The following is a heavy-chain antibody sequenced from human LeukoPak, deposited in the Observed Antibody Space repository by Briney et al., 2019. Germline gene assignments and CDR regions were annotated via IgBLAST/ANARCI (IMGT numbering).Heavy chain of an antibody. J-gene: IGHJ4*02. CDR3: AKSNRYGDYENFDY. Sequence: PGGSLRLSCEASGFTFSRSAMSWVRQAPGEGLEWVSTISGSGGTTYYADSVKGRFPISRDTPKNTLYLQMSSLRAEDTAIYYCAKSNRYGDYENFDYWGQGTLVTVSS. D-gene: IGHD4-17*01. V-gene: IGHV3-23*01. CDR1: GFTFSRSA. CDR2: ISGSGGTT.